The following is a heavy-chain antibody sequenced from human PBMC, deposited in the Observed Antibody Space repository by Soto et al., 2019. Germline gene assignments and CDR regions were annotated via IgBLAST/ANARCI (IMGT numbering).Heavy chain of an antibody. D-gene: IGHD6-19*01. CDR2: MNPNSGNT. J-gene: IGHJ5*02. CDR1: GYTFTSYD. V-gene: IGHV1-8*01. CDR3: VRRYSSGWFNWFDP. Sequence: QVQLVQSGAEVKKPGASVKVSCKASGYTFTSYDINWVRQATGQGLEWMGWMNPNSGNTGYAQKFQGRVTMTRNTSISTAYMELSSLRSEDTAVYYCVRRYSSGWFNWFDPWGQGTLVTVSS.